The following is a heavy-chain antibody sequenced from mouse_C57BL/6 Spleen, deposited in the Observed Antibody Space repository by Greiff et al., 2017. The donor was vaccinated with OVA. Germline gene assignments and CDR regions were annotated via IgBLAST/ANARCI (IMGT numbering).Heavy chain of an antibody. Sequence: VQLQQSGAELVKPGASVKLSCKASGFTFTEYTIHWVQQGSGQGLEWIGWFYPGGGSIKYNEKFKGKATLTAEKSSSTVYMELSRLTSEDSAVYFSAKREERNYYCTFDYWGQGTSLTVSS. CDR3: AKREERNYYCTFDY. J-gene: IGHJ2*02. CDR1: GFTFTEYT. V-gene: IGHV1-62-2*01. CDR2: FYPGGGSI. D-gene: IGHD2-1*01.